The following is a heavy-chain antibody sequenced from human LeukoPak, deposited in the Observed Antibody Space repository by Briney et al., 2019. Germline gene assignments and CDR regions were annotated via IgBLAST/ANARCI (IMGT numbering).Heavy chain of an antibody. V-gene: IGHV3-30-3*01. D-gene: IGHD6-13*01. Sequence: GGSLRLSCAASGFTFSSYAMHWVRQAPGKGLEWVAVISYDGSNKYYADSVKGRFTISRDNSKNTLYLQMNSLRAEDTAVYYCARARSWYDAFDIWGQGTMVTVSS. CDR1: GFTFSSYA. J-gene: IGHJ3*02. CDR3: ARARSWYDAFDI. CDR2: ISYDGSNK.